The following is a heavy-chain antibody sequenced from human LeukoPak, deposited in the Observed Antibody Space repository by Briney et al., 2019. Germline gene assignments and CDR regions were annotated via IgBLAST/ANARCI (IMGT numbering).Heavy chain of an antibody. V-gene: IGHV3-21*01. J-gene: IGHJ3*02. Sequence: GGSLRLSCAASGFTFSSYSMNWVRQAPGKGLEWVSSISSSSSYIYYADSVKGRFTISRDNAKNTLYLQMNSLRAEDTAVYYCARGIHGSSVAFDIWGQGTMVTVSS. CDR2: ISSSSSYI. D-gene: IGHD6-6*01. CDR3: ARGIHGSSVAFDI. CDR1: GFTFSSYS.